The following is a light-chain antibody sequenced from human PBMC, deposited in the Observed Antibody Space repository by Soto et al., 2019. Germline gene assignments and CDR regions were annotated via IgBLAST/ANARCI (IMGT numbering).Light chain of an antibody. Sequence: DIQMTQPPSTLSASIGDRVTITCRASQTISIYLAWCQQRPGEAPKLLIYDASTLESGVPARFSGSGSGTEFTLTISSLQPDDFATYYCQQYSSSSPTFGQGTKVEIQ. CDR2: DAS. J-gene: IGKJ1*01. CDR3: QQYSSSSPT. V-gene: IGKV1-5*01. CDR1: QTISIY.